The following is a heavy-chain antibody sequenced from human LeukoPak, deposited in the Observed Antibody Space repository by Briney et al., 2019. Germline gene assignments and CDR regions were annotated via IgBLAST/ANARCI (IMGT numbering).Heavy chain of an antibody. J-gene: IGHJ3*02. D-gene: IGHD2-21*01. V-gene: IGHV4-39*01. CDR2: IYYHENT. CDR1: GGSISSSSDY. Sequence: SETLSLTCTVSGGSISSSSDYWGWIRQAPGKGLEWIGSIYYHENTYYNSSLKSRVTISVDTSKNQFSLKLSSVTAADTAVYYCAILPAVVNASDAFDIWGQGTMVTVSS. CDR3: AILPAVVNASDAFDI.